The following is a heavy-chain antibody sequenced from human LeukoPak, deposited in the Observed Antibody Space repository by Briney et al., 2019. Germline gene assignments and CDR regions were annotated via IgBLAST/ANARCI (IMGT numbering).Heavy chain of an antibody. D-gene: IGHD2-15*01. CDR3: AKSYCSGGSCYSKLFDY. Sequence: SETLSLTCTVSGGSISSSSYYWGWIRQPPGKGLEWIGRIYYSGSTYYNPSLKSRVTISVDTSKNQFSLKLSSVTAADTAVYYCAKSYCSGGSCYSKLFDYWGQGTLVTVSS. V-gene: IGHV4-39*01. J-gene: IGHJ4*02. CDR1: GGSISSSSYY. CDR2: IYYSGST.